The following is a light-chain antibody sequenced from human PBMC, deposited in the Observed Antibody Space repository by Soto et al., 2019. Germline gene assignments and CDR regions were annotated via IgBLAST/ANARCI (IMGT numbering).Light chain of an antibody. Sequence: DIQMTQSPSTLSASVGDRVTFTCRASQSISSWLAWYQQKPGKAPKLLIYDASSLEGGVPSRFSGSGSGTEFTLTINSLQPDDFATYYCQQYKTYSMFGQGTKVDIK. CDR1: QSISSW. CDR2: DAS. V-gene: IGKV1-5*01. J-gene: IGKJ1*01. CDR3: QQYKTYSM.